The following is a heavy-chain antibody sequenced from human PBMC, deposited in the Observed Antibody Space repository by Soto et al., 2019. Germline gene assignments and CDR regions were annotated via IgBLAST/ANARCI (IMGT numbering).Heavy chain of an antibody. CDR1: GFTFNSHT. D-gene: IGHD3-3*01. CDR2: MSYDGSYK. CDR3: SRDGLTAFGINPPWDLDF. Sequence: AGGSLRLSCTASGFTFNSHTMHWVLQAPGEGLEWEAVMSYDGSYKFYADSVKGRFTISRGNSKSTLYLQMNRLTSADTAIYYCSRDGLTAFGINPPWDLDFWGQGTTVTVSS. J-gene: IGHJ6*02. V-gene: IGHV3-30-3*01.